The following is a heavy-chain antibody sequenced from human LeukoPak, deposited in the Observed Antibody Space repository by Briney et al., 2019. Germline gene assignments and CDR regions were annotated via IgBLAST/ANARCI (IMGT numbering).Heavy chain of an antibody. D-gene: IGHD5-24*01. V-gene: IGHV3-30*18. CDR2: ISHDGSNK. CDR3: AKDLKWLQLRGGSDY. J-gene: IGHJ4*02. Sequence: GGSLRLSCAASGFSFSSYGMHWVRQAPGKGLEWVAVISHDGSNKFYADSVKGRFTISRDNSKNTLYLQMNSLRAEDTAVYYCAKDLKWLQLRGGSDYWGQGTLVTVPS. CDR1: GFSFSSYG.